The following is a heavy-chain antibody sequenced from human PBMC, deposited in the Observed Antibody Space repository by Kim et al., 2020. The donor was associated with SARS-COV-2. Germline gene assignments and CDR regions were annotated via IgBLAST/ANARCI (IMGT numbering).Heavy chain of an antibody. CDR1: GGSISSGSYY. CDR2: IYTSGST. CDR3: AGEAADYYDSSGVRGSQAHYYYYGMDV. V-gene: IGHV4-61*02. Sequence: SETLSLTCTVSGGSISSGSYYWSWIRQPAGKGLEWIGRIYTSGSTNYNPSLKSGVTISVDTSKNQFSLKLSSVTAADTAVYYCAGEAADYYDSSGVRGSQAHYYYYGMDVWGQGTTVTVSS. D-gene: IGHD3-22*01. J-gene: IGHJ6*01.